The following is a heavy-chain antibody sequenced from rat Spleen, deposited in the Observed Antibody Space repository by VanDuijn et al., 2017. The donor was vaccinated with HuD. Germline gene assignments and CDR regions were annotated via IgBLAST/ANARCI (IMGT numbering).Heavy chain of an antibody. J-gene: IGHJ2*01. CDR2: ISTGGGNT. V-gene: IGHV5-25*01. D-gene: IGHD4-4*01. CDR3: AQWNSKYFIY. CDR1: GFTFSSFA. Sequence: EVQLVESGGGLVQPGRSLKLSCAASGFTFSSFAMAWVRQAPTKGLEWIASISTGGGNTYYRDSVKGRFTISRDNAKSTLYLQMDSLRSEDTATYYCAQWNSKYFIYWGQGIMVTVSS.